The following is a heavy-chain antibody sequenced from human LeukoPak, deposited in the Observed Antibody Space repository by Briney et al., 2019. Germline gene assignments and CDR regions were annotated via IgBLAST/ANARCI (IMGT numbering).Heavy chain of an antibody. CDR1: GFTFSSYW. CDR2: IRSSGAST. CDR3: AAVIDY. Sequence: GGSLRLSCAASGFTFSSYWMSWVRQAPGKGLEWVSAIRSSGASTYYADSVKGRFTISRDNAKNSVFLQMNSLRAEDTAVYYCAAVIDYWGQGTLVTVSS. J-gene: IGHJ4*02. V-gene: IGHV3-23*01.